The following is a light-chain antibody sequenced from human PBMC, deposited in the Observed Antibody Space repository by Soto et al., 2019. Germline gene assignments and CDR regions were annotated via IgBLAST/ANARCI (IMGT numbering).Light chain of an antibody. J-gene: IGKJ5*01. Sequence: EIILTQSPDTLSLSPGERASLSCRASQTVSSNYLAGCQQRPGQAPRLLIYGASTRAAGIPDRFSGSGSGTDFTLTITRLEPEDSAVYFCQQYTGPPTTLGQGTRLEIK. V-gene: IGKV3-20*01. CDR2: GAS. CDR1: QTVSSNY. CDR3: QQYTGPPTT.